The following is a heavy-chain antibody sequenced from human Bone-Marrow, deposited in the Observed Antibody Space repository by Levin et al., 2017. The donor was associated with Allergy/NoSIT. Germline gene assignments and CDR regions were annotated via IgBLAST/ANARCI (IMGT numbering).Heavy chain of an antibody. CDR3: ARDRSAAGTGDAFDV. CDR2: IFYSGST. Sequence: SQTLSLTCTVSRGSVRSGSYYWSWIRQPPGKGLEWIGHIFYSGSTNYNPSLKSRVTISVDTSKNQFSLRLSSVTAADTAVYYCARDRSAAGTGDAFDVWGQGTMVTVSS. D-gene: IGHD6-13*01. J-gene: IGHJ3*01. CDR1: RGSVRSGSYY. V-gene: IGHV4-61*01.